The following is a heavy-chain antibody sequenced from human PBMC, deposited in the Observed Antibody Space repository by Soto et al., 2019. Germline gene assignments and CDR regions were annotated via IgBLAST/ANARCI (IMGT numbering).Heavy chain of an antibody. J-gene: IGHJ6*02. CDR1: GGTFRTYA. CDR2: IIPIFGTV. CDR3: AKGAVAGTPTSYYYYGMDV. Sequence: QVQLLQSGAEVKKPGSSVRVSCEASGGTFRTYAISWVRQAPGQGLEWMGEIIPIFGTVNYAQKFQGRVTLTADESTTTVYMDRRSLRSEDTAVYYCAKGAVAGTPTSYYYYGMDVWGQGTTVTVSS. D-gene: IGHD6-19*01. V-gene: IGHV1-69*12.